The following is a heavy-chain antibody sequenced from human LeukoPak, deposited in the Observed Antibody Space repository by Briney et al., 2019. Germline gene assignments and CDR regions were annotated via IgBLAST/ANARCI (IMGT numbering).Heavy chain of an antibody. CDR3: ARDGLTYYDFWSGCFFHDY. J-gene: IGHJ4*02. D-gene: IGHD3-3*01. CDR2: ISYDGSNK. V-gene: IGHV3-30-3*01. Sequence: GGSLRLSCAASGFTFSSYAMHWVRQAPGKGLEWVAVISYDGSNKYYADSVKGRFTISRDNSKNTLYLQMNSLRAEDTAVYYCARDGLTYYDFWSGCFFHDYWGQGTLVTVSS. CDR1: GFTFSSYA.